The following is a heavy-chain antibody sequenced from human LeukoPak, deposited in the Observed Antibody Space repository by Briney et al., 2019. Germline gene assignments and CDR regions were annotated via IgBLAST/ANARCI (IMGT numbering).Heavy chain of an antibody. Sequence: GGSLRLSCAASGFTFSSYGMHWVRQAPGKGLEWVAVISYDGSNKYYADSVKGRFTVSRDNSKNTLYLQMNSLRAEDTAVYYCARDPYYYGSGFPPNYFDYWGQGTLVTVSS. V-gene: IGHV3-30*19. J-gene: IGHJ4*02. CDR3: ARDPYYYGSGFPPNYFDY. CDR2: ISYDGSNK. D-gene: IGHD3-10*01. CDR1: GFTFSSYG.